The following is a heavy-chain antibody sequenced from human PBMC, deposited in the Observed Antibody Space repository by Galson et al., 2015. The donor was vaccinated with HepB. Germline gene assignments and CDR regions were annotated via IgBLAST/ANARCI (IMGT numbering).Heavy chain of an antibody. CDR3: AREGCSSTSCYNGYNGPLGY. Sequence: SLRLSCAASGFTFSSYSMNWVRQAPGKGLEWVSSISSSSSYIYYADSVKGRFTISRDYAKNSLYLQMNSLRAEDTAVYYCAREGCSSTSCYNGYNGPLGYWGQGTLVTVSS. J-gene: IGHJ4*02. V-gene: IGHV3-21*01. CDR1: GFTFSSYS. CDR2: ISSSSSYI. D-gene: IGHD2-2*02.